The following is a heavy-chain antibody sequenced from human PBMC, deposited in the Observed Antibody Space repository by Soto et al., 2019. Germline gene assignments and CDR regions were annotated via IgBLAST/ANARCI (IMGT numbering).Heavy chain of an antibody. D-gene: IGHD3-16*01. Sequence: QVQLVESGGGVVQPGRSLRLSCAASGFTFNIYSMHWVRQAPGKGLEWMTFISYDGTNKYYADSVKGRFTISRDNSKNKLYLQMNSLRAEDTAVYYCATSMMAGHDYWGQGTLVTVSS. V-gene: IGHV3-30-3*01. J-gene: IGHJ4*02. CDR3: ATSMMAGHDY. CDR1: GFTFNIYS. CDR2: ISYDGTNK.